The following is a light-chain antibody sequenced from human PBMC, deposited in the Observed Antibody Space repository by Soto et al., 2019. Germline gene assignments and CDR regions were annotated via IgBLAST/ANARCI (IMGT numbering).Light chain of an antibody. Sequence: QSVLTQPASVSGSPGQSITISCTGTSSDVGTYHLVSWYQHHPGKAPKLIIYEGSKRPSGLSDRFSGSKSGNTASLTISGLQAEDEAVYYCCSDAGGSTSPDVFGSGTKLTVL. CDR3: CSDAGGSTSPDV. CDR1: SSDVGTYHL. CDR2: EGS. V-gene: IGLV2-23*01. J-gene: IGLJ1*01.